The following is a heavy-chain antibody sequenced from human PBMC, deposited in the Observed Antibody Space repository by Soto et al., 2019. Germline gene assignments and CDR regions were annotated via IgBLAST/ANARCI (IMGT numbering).Heavy chain of an antibody. CDR3: ARVWGGAFDI. CDR2: INHSGST. V-gene: IGHV4-34*01. Sequence: SETLSLTCAVYGVSFSGYYWSLIRQPPGKGLEWIGEINHSGSTNYNPSLKSRVTISVDTSKNQFSLKLSSVTAADTAVYYCARVWGGAFDIWGQGTMVTVSS. D-gene: IGHD3-10*01. J-gene: IGHJ3*02. CDR1: GVSFSGYY.